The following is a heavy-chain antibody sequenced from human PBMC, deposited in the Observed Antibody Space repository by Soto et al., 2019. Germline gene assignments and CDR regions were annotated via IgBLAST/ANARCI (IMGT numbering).Heavy chain of an antibody. D-gene: IGHD1-26*01. CDR2: INPSGGST. CDR3: ARGYSGSYYILNWLDP. J-gene: IGHJ5*02. CDR1: GYTFTSYY. V-gene: IGHV1-46*01. Sequence: ASVKVPCKASGYTFTSYYMHWVRQAPGQGLEWMGIINPSGGSTSYAQKFQGRVTMTRDTSTSTVYMELSSLRSEDTAVYYCARGYSGSYYILNWLDPSGQGTRATVS.